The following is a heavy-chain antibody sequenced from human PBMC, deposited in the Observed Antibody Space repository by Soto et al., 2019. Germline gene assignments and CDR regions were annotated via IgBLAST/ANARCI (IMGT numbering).Heavy chain of an antibody. CDR3: AREENCSDGICYSEYFQR. CDR1: GYIFTAYS. V-gene: IGHV1-46*01. CDR2: VNPSGGST. J-gene: IGHJ1*01. D-gene: IGHD2-15*01. Sequence: QVQLVQSGAEVKKPGASVKVSCKASGYIFTAYSMPWVRQAPGQGLEWMGVVNPSGGSTNYAQQFQGRITMTTDTSTSTVYMDLSSLTSEDTAVYYCAREENCSDGICYSEYFQRWGQGTLVTVSS.